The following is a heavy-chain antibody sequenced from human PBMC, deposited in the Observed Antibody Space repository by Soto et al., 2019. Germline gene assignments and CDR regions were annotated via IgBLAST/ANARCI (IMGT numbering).Heavy chain of an antibody. CDR2: INPSGGST. CDR3: GRDFMVRGVITDAFDI. D-gene: IGHD3-10*01. Sequence: AAGKVSCKASGYTFTSYYMHWVRQAPGQGLEWMGIINPSGGSTSYAQKFQGRATMTRDTSTITFYMELSRLGSEDTAVYYCGRDFMVRGVITDAFDIWGQGTMVT. V-gene: IGHV1-46*01. J-gene: IGHJ3*02. CDR1: GYTFTSYY.